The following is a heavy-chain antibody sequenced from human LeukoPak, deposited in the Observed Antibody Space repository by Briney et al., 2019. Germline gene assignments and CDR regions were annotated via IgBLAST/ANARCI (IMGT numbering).Heavy chain of an antibody. D-gene: IGHD6-13*01. CDR1: GGSISSYY. J-gene: IGHJ3*02. CDR3: LFSSSWYLVGAFDI. V-gene: IGHV4-34*01. Sequence: SETLSLTCTVSGGSISSYYWSWIRQPPGKGLEWIGEINHSGSTNYNPSLKSRVTISVDTSKNQFSLKLSSVTAADTAVYYCLFSSSWYLVGAFDIWGQGTMVTVSS. CDR2: INHSGST.